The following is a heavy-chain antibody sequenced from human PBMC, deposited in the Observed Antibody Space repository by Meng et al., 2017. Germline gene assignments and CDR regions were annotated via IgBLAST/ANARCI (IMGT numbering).Heavy chain of an antibody. Sequence: LVETGGGLIHPWGPLGLVCAASGFTVSSNYMSWVRQAPGKGLEWVSVIYSGGSTYYADSEKGRFTISRDNSKNTLYLQMNSLRAEDTAVYYCARAVTRYYFDYWGQGTLVTVSS. CDR1: GFTVSSNY. CDR3: ARAVTRYYFDY. D-gene: IGHD4-17*01. V-gene: IGHV3-53*02. CDR2: IYSGGST. J-gene: IGHJ4*02.